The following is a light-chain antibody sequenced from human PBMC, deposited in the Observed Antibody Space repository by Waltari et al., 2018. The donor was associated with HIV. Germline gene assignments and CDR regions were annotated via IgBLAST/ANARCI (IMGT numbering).Light chain of an antibody. Sequence: QSPLTHPRSVSGSPGKPVTIPCRVSSTDIGDYNYVSWYQQPPGQVPKLVIFDVSKRPSGVPDRFSGSKSVNTASLTISGLQAEDEADYYCCSYAGTYTWGFGGGTRLTVL. V-gene: IGLV2-11*01. CDR2: DVS. J-gene: IGLJ2*01. CDR1: STDIGDYNY. CDR3: CSYAGTYTWG.